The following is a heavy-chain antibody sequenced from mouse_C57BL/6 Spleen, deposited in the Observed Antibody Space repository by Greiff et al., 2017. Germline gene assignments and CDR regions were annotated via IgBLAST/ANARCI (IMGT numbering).Heavy chain of an antibody. CDR3: ARQGGYDGYFDV. CDR2: ISNGGGST. V-gene: IGHV5-12*01. D-gene: IGHD2-2*01. J-gene: IGHJ1*03. CDR1: GFTFSDYY. Sequence: EVQGVESGGGLVQPGGSLKLSCAASGFTFSDYYMYWVRQTPEKRLEWVAYISNGGGSTYYPDTVKGRFTISRDNAKNTLYLQMSRLKSEDTAMYYCARQGGYDGYFDVWGTGTTVTVSS.